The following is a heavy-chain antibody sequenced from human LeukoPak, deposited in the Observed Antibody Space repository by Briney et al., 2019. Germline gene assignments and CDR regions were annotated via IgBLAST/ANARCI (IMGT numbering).Heavy chain of an antibody. CDR2: ISGSGTTT. V-gene: IGHV3-23*01. CDR3: ARSLGYCSAGSCFPFDY. J-gene: IGHJ4*02. CDR1: GFTFSTYA. Sequence: GGSLRLSCAASGFTFSTYAMSWVRQAPGKGLEWVSVISGSGTTTYYADSVKGRFTISRDNSKNTLYLQLNSLRAEDTAVYYCARSLGYCSAGSCFPFDYWGQGTLDTVSS. D-gene: IGHD2-15*01.